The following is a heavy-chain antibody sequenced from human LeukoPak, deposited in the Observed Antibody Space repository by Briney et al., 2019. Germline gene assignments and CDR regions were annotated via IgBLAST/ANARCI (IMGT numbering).Heavy chain of an antibody. CDR3: AKTPRSSSGYYDY. D-gene: IGHD3-22*01. CDR1: GYTFSSYA. Sequence: GGSLRLSCAASGYTFSSYAMSWVRQAPGKGLEWVSAISGSGGSTYYADSVKGRFTISRDNSKNTLYLQMNSLRAEDTAVYYCAKTPRSSSGYYDYWGQGTLVTVSS. CDR2: ISGSGGST. J-gene: IGHJ4*02. V-gene: IGHV3-23*01.